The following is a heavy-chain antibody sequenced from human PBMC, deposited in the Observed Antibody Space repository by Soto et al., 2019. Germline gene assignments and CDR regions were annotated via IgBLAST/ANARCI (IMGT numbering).Heavy chain of an antibody. CDR1: GYTFTSYG. CDR3: ARAFTYYDFWSGYSSGLYYGMDV. D-gene: IGHD3-3*01. V-gene: IGHV1-18*01. Sequence: GASVKVSCKASGYTFTSYGISWVRQAPGQGLEWMGWISAYNGNTNYAQKLQGRVTMTTDTSTSTAYMELRSLRSDDTAVYYCARAFTYYDFWSGYSSGLYYGMDVWGQGTTVTVSS. CDR2: ISAYNGNT. J-gene: IGHJ6*02.